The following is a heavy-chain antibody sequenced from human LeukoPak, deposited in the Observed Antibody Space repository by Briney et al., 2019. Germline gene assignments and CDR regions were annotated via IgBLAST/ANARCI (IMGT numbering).Heavy chain of an antibody. CDR3: ARAVTGTAGGWFDP. J-gene: IGHJ5*02. Sequence: SETLSVTCAVYGGSFIGCYWSWIRQPQGKGLEWIGEINHSGSTNYYPSLKSRVTISVDTSKNQFSLKLSSVSAADTAVYYCARAVTGTAGGWFDPWGQGTLVTVSS. V-gene: IGHV4-34*01. CDR2: INHSGST. CDR1: GGSFIGCY. D-gene: IGHD1-1*01.